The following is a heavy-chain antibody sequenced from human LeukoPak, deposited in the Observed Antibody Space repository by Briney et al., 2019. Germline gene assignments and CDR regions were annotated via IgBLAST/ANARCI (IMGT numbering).Heavy chain of an antibody. Sequence: QSGGSLRLSCAASGFTFSSYWMSWVRQAPGKGLEWVANIKQDGSEKYYVDSVKGRFTISRDNAKNSLYLQTNSLRAEDTAVYYCAREAHGITMIVVVITPGAFDIWGQGTMVTVSS. J-gene: IGHJ3*02. V-gene: IGHV3-7*01. CDR2: IKQDGSEK. D-gene: IGHD3-22*01. CDR1: GFTFSSYW. CDR3: AREAHGITMIVVVITPGAFDI.